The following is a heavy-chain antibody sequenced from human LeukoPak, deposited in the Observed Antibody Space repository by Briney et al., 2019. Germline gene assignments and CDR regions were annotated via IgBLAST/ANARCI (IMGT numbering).Heavy chain of an antibody. J-gene: IGHJ4*02. D-gene: IGHD1-1*01. CDR1: GYTFTAYD. V-gene: IGHV1-2*02. CDR2: IRPNSGET. CDR3: VRSGYNWGFDY. Sequence: GASVTVSCKASGYTFTAYDMHWVRQAPGQGLEGMGWIRPNSGETGFAQKFQGRVALTRDTPISAAYLELSRLRSDDTAVYYCVRSGYNWGFDYWGQGTLVAVSS.